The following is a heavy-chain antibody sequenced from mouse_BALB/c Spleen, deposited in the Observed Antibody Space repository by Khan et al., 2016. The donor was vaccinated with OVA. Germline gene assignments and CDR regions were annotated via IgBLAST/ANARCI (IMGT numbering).Heavy chain of an antibody. CDR1: GFTFSYYR. CDR3: SRGGYYYGAPFDY. CDR2: ITVTSDNSGA. Sequence: VQLVETGGGLVRPGNSLKLSCVTSGFTFSYYRMHWLRQFPGKRLEWIAAITVTSDNSGANYAESVKGRFTISRDDSKSSVYLQLNTLREEDSATYYCSRGGYYYGAPFDYWGQGTTLTVSS. J-gene: IGHJ2*01. D-gene: IGHD1-1*01. V-gene: IGHV13-2*02.